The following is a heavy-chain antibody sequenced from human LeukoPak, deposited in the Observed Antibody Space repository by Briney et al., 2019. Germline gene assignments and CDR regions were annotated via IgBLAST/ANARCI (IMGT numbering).Heavy chain of an antibody. CDR1: GYSFTSYW. J-gene: IGHJ3*02. D-gene: IGHD2-2*01. CDR2: IYPGDSHT. CDR3: ASQGYCSSTSCPEDAFDI. V-gene: IGHV5-51*01. Sequence: GESLKISCKGSGYSFTSYWIGWVRQMPGKGLEWMGIIYPGDSHTRYSPSFQGQVTISADKSISTAYLQWSSLKASDTAMYYCASQGYCSSTSCPEDAFDIWGQGTMVTVSS.